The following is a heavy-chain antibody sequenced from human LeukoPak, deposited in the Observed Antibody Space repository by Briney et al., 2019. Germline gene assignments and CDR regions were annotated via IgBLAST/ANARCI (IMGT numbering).Heavy chain of an antibody. J-gene: IGHJ4*02. D-gene: IGHD1-26*01. CDR1: GGSISSYY. Sequence: SETLSLTCTVSGGSISSYYWSWIRQPPGKGLEWIGYIYYSGSTNYNPSLKSRVTISVDTSKNQFSLKLSSVTAADTAVYYCARVPLIVGATGFDYWGQGTLVTVSS. V-gene: IGHV4-59*01. CDR2: IYYSGST. CDR3: ARVPLIVGATGFDY.